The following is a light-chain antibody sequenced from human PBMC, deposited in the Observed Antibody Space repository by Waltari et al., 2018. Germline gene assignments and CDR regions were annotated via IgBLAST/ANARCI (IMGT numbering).Light chain of an antibody. CDR1: QSVNSN. Sequence: EMVMTQSPATLSVSPGERATLSCRASQSVNSNLAWYQQKPGQAPRLLIYSASTRATGVPARFSGSGSRTEFTLTISSLQSEDFAVYYCQQYKNWPQWTFGQGTKVDSK. CDR2: SAS. J-gene: IGKJ1*01. CDR3: QQYKNWPQWT. V-gene: IGKV3-15*01.